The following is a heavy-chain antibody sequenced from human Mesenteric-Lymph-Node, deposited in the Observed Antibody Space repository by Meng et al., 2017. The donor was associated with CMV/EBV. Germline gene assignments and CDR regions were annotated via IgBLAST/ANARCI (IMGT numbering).Heavy chain of an antibody. CDR2: IKHSGST. CDR3: ARVSTRWIRLRGYYFDY. V-gene: IGHV4-34*01. Sequence: FGWYDLNMIRQPPGNGQECVGKIKHSGSTNDTRSLKSRVTRAVDTSKTQFSLKLSSVTAADTAVYYCARVSTRWIRLRGYYFDYWGQGTLVTVSS. J-gene: IGHJ4*02. CDR1: FGWYD. D-gene: IGHD5-12*01.